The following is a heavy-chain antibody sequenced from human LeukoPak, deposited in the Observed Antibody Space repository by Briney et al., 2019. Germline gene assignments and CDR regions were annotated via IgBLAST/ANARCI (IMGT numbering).Heavy chain of an antibody. CDR1: GYTFASYD. J-gene: IGHJ1*01. Sequence: GASVKVSCKASGYTFASYDINWVRQATGQGLEWMGWMNPNSGNTGYAQKFQDRVTMTRNTSISTAYMELSSLRSEDTAVYYCARDSPARGDPPPHCGQGTLVTVSS. CDR2: MNPNSGNT. D-gene: IGHD3-10*01. CDR3: ARDSPARGDPPPH. V-gene: IGHV1-8*01.